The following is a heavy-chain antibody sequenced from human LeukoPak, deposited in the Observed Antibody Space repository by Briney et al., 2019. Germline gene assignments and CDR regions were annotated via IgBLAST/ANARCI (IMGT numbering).Heavy chain of an antibody. CDR2: INDNGEYR. V-gene: IGHV3-74*01. CDR1: VFILSSYW. D-gene: IGHD6-19*01. CDR3: AHIQGWYNPAFQS. J-gene: IGHJ3*02. Sequence: GWSVTLSCPASVFILSSYWLHWVRQAPSKGLAWVARINDNGEYRHYADDVKGRFTISRDMSRNMVFLQMSSLRVEATAVYYCAHIQGWYNPAFQSGGQGTMVIVSS.